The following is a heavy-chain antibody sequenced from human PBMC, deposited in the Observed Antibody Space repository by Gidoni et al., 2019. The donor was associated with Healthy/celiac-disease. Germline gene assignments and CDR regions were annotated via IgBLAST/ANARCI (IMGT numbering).Heavy chain of an antibody. CDR3: AREVVRNAFDI. D-gene: IGHD3-10*01. CDR1: GGTFSSYA. V-gene: IGHV1-69*01. J-gene: IGHJ3*02. CDR2: IIPIFGTA. Sequence: SCKASGGTFSSYAISWVRQAPGQGLEWMGGIIPIFGTADYAQKFQGRVTITADESTSTAYMELSSLRSEDTAVYYCAREVVRNAFDIWGQGTMVTVSS.